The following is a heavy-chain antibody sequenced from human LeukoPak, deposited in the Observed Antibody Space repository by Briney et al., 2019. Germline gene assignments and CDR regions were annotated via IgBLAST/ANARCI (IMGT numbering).Heavy chain of an antibody. Sequence: PSETLSLTCTVSGGSISSYYWSWIRQPPGKGLEWIGYIYYSGSTNYNPSLKSRVTISVDTSKNQFSLKLSSVTAADTAVYYCARVNSRYYYYMDVWGKETTVTVSS. CDR1: GGSISSYY. CDR2: IYYSGST. CDR3: ARVNSRYYYYMDV. V-gene: IGHV4-59*01. J-gene: IGHJ6*03.